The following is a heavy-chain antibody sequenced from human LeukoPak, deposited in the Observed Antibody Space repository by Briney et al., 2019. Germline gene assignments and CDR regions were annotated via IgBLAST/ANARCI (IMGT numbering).Heavy chain of an antibody. V-gene: IGHV1-2*02. CDR1: GYTFTAYY. CDR2: INPNSGDT. CDR3: ARVNQGEWFDP. Sequence: ASVKVSCKASGYTFTAYYIHWVRQAPGQGLEWMGWINPNSGDTYYLQKFRGRVTMTRASSISTAYMEVTSLTSDDTAMYYCARVNQGEWFDPWGQGTLVTVSS. J-gene: IGHJ5*02. D-gene: IGHD3-10*01.